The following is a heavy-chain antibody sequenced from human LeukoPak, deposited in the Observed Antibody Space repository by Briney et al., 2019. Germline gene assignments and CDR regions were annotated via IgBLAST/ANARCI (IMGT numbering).Heavy chain of an antibody. CDR1: GGSISSSSYY. CDR3: ARDVGYYYDSSGYYGYFDY. D-gene: IGHD3-22*01. V-gene: IGHV4-39*07. CDR2: TYYSGST. J-gene: IGHJ4*02. Sequence: SETLSLTCTVSGGSISSSSYYWGWIRQPPGKGLEWIGSTYYSGSTYYNPSLKSRVTISVDTSKNQFSLKLSSVTAADTAVYYCARDVGYYYDSSGYYGYFDYWGQGTLVTVSS.